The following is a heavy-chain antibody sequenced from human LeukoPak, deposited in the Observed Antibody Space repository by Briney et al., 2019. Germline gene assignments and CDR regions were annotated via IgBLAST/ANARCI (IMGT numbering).Heavy chain of an antibody. D-gene: IGHD5-18*01. CDR3: ARLWIQLWSDNWFDP. J-gene: IGHJ5*02. CDR2: INHSGST. V-gene: IGHV4-34*01. Sequence: PSESLSLTCAVYGGSFSGYYWSWIRQPPGEGLEWIGEINHSGSTNYNPSLKSRVTISVDTSKSQFSLKMSSVTAADTAVYYCARLWIQLWSDNWFDPWGQGTLVTVSS. CDR1: GGSFSGYY.